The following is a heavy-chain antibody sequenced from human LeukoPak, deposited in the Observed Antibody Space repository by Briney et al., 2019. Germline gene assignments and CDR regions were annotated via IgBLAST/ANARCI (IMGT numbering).Heavy chain of an antibody. CDR2: INHSGST. CDR1: GGSFSGYY. D-gene: IGHD3-22*01. Sequence: SETLSLTCAVYGGSFSGYYWSWIRQPPGKGLEWIGEINHSGSTNYNPSLKSRVTISVDTSKNQFSLKLSSVTAADTAVYYCARDYYDSSGYRFDYWGQGTLVTVSS. CDR3: ARDYYDSSGYRFDY. J-gene: IGHJ4*02. V-gene: IGHV4-34*01.